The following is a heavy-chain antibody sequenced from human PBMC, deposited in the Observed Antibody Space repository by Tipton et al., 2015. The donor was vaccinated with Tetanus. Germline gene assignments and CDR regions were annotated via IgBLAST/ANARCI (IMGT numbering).Heavy chain of an antibody. CDR3: ARKWDIVAVSAANYYGLDV. Sequence: QSGAEVKKPGSSVKVSCKASGDTFSSYAISWMRQAPGQGLEWMGGIIPSLGSTTYAPKFQGRITITADEVTTTAYMEVSSLTSEDTAVYYCARKWDIVAVSAANYYGLDVWGQGTTVTVSS. J-gene: IGHJ6*02. CDR1: GDTFSSYA. V-gene: IGHV1-69*01. CDR2: IIPSLGST. D-gene: IGHD2-2*01.